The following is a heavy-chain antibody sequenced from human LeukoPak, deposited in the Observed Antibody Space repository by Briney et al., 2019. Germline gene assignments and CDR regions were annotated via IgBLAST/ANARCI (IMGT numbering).Heavy chain of an antibody. CDR3: ARHYYHSSGSYSFDY. CDR2: IYSSGST. J-gene: IGHJ4*02. CDR1: GGSISSYY. D-gene: IGHD3-22*01. V-gene: IGHV4-59*01. Sequence: SETLSLTCTVSGGSISSYYWSWIWQPPGKGLEWLGYIYSSGSTNYNPSLESRVTISVDTSKNQFSLKLSSVTAADTAVYYCARHYYHSSGSYSFDYWGQGTLVTVSS.